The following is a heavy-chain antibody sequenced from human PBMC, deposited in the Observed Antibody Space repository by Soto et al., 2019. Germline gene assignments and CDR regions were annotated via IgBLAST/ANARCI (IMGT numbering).Heavy chain of an antibody. J-gene: IGHJ4*02. CDR3: ARRWSRTFDY. Sequence: QVQLQQWGAGLLKPSETLSLTCAVYGGSFSGYYWNWIRQPPGKGLEWIGEINHSGSTNYNPSLKSRLTISVDTSKNPLSPKLSSVPAADRAVYYCARRWSRTFDYRGQGSLVTVSS. V-gene: IGHV4-34*01. CDR2: INHSGST. CDR1: GGSFSGYY. D-gene: IGHD1-1*01.